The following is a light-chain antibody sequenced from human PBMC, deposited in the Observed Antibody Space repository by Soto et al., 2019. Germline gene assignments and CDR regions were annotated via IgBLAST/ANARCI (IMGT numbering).Light chain of an antibody. J-gene: IGKJ1*01. V-gene: IGKV1-5*03. CDR2: KTS. CDR1: QNINGW. CDR3: QQYKDYWT. Sequence: DVQMTQSPTTLSASVGDRVTITCRASQNINGWLAWYQRKPGKAPKLLIHKTSNLESGVPLRFSGSGSGTEFTLTISSLQPDDFATYYCQQYKDYWTFGQGTTVENK.